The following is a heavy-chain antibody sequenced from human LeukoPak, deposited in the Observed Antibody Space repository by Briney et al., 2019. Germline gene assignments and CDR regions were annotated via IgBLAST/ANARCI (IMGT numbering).Heavy chain of an antibody. CDR3: ARGVTYYYGSGSGEFDY. J-gene: IGHJ4*02. D-gene: IGHD3-10*01. V-gene: IGHV6-1*01. CDR2: TYYKSKWYN. Sequence: SQTLSLTCAISGDSVSSNSAAWNWIRQSPSRGLEWLGRTYYKSKWYNDYAVSVKSRITINPDTSKNQFSLQLNSVTPEDTAVYYCARGVTYYYGSGSGEFDYWGQGTLVTVSS. CDR1: GDSVSSNSAA.